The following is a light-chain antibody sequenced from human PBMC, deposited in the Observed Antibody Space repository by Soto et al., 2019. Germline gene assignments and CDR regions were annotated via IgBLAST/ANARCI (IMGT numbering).Light chain of an antibody. Sequence: EIVLTQSPASLSLSPGERATLSCRASQSVSSYLAWYQQKPGQAPRLLIYDASSRATGIPDRFSGSGSGTDFTLTISRLEPEDFAVYFCQQSGNSPLTFGQGTRLE. CDR3: QQSGNSPLT. CDR1: QSVSSY. V-gene: IGKV3-20*01. CDR2: DAS. J-gene: IGKJ5*01.